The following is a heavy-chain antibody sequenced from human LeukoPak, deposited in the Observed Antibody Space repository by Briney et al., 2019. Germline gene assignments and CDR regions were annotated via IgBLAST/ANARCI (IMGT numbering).Heavy chain of an antibody. CDR1: GFTFSSYA. D-gene: IGHD3-10*01. Sequence: GGSLRLSCAASGFTFSSYAMSWVRQTPGKGLEWVSAISGSGGSTYYADSVKGRFTISRDNTKNTLYLQMNSLRAEDTAVYYCANPNPAVRGFWGQGTLVTVSS. CDR2: ISGSGGST. J-gene: IGHJ4*02. CDR3: ANPNPAVRGF. V-gene: IGHV3-23*01.